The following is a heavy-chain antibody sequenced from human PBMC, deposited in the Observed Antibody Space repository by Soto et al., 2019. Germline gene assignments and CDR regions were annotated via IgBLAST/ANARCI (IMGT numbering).Heavy chain of an antibody. V-gene: IGHV3-13*01. J-gene: IGHJ4*02. Sequence: DVQLVESGGGLAQPGGSLRLSCVASGFTFSPFHLHWVRQRIGDGLEWVSGIGSAGDTYYLGSVRGRFTISRENAKNSLYLQMNSLRAEHTAVYFCARLVASGVGANSFDYWGQGTLVTVSS. CDR1: GFTFSPFH. D-gene: IGHD6-25*01. CDR3: ARLVASGVGANSFDY. CDR2: IGSAGDT.